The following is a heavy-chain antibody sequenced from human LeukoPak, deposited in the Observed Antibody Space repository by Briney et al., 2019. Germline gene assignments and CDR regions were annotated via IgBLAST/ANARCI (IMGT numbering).Heavy chain of an antibody. CDR2: ISSSSSYI. V-gene: IGHV3-21*01. J-gene: IGHJ3*02. Sequence: GGSLRLSCAASGFTFSSYAMSWVRQAPGEGLEWVSSISSSSSYIYYADSVKGRFTISRDNAKNSLYLQMNSLRAEDTAVYYCARPRYYYDSSGNPSDIWGQGTMVTVSS. CDR3: ARPRYYYDSSGNPSDI. CDR1: GFTFSSYA. D-gene: IGHD3-22*01.